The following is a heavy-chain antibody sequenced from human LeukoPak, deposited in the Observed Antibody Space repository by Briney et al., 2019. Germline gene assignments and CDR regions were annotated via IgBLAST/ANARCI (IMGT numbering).Heavy chain of an antibody. D-gene: IGHD5-24*01. CDR2: INPSGTGT. Sequence: ASVKVSCKASGYTITNNYMHWVRQAPGQGLEWMGVINPSGTGTSYAQKFQGRITMSRDTSTSTVYVELSSLRSEDTAFYYCATDHSMANTAWWFDPWGQGTLVTVSS. J-gene: IGHJ5*02. CDR1: GYTITNNY. CDR3: ATDHSMANTAWWFDP. V-gene: IGHV1-46*01.